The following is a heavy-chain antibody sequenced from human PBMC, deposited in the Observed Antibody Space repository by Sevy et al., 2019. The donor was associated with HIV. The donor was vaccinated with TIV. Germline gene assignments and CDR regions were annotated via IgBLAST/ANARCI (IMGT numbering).Heavy chain of an antibody. Sequence: ASVKVSCKASGGTFSSYAISWVRQAPGQGLEWMGGIIPIFGTANYAQKFQGRVTITADESTSTAYMELSSLRSEDTAVYYCARLGNYAEYYYGMDVWGQGTTVTVSS. J-gene: IGHJ6*02. CDR3: ARLGNYAEYYYGMDV. CDR1: GGTFSSYA. V-gene: IGHV1-69*13. D-gene: IGHD1-7*01. CDR2: IIPIFGTA.